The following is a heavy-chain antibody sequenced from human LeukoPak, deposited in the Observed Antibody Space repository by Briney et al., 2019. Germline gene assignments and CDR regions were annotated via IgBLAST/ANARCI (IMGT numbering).Heavy chain of an antibody. V-gene: IGHV4-59*01. CDR2: IYYSGST. J-gene: IGHJ4*02. D-gene: IGHD3-10*01. Sequence: SETLSLTCTVSGGSISSYYWSWIRQPPGKGLEWIGYIYYSGSTNYNPSLKSRVTISVDTSKNQFSLKLSSVTAADTAVYYCARDPLWFGEFALDSWGQGTLVTVSS. CDR3: ARDPLWFGEFALDS. CDR1: GGSISSYY.